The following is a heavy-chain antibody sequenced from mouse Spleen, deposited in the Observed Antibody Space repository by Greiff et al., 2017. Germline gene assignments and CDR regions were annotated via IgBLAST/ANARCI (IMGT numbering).Heavy chain of an antibody. CDR3: ARLLRYPYWYFDV. D-gene: IGHD1-1*01. CDR1: GFTFSSYA. Sequence: EVKLVESGGGLVKLGGSLKLSCAASGFTFSSYAMSWVRQTPEKRLEWVATISSGGGNTYYPDSVKGRFTISRDNAKNTLYLQMSSLKSEDTAMYYCARLLRYPYWYFDVWGAGTTVTVSS. V-gene: IGHV5-9*04. CDR2: ISSGGGNT. J-gene: IGHJ1*01.